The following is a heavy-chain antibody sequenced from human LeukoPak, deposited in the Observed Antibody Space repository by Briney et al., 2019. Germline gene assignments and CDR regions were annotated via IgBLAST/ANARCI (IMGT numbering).Heavy chain of an antibody. CDR1: GGTFSSYA. D-gene: IGHD6-25*01. CDR2: IIPIFGTA. Sequence: SVKVSCKASGGTFSSYAIRWARQAPGLWLEWMGGIIPIFGTANYAQTFQGRVTITADESTSTAYMELSSLRSEDTAVYYCARDQSSGAVWGQGTTVTVSS. V-gene: IGHV1-69*13. CDR3: ARDQSSGAV. J-gene: IGHJ6*02.